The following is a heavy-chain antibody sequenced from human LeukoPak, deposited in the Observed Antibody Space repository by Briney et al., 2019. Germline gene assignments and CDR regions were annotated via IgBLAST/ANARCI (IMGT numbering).Heavy chain of an antibody. CDR1: GGSISSSSYY. D-gene: IGHD2-15*01. V-gene: IGHV4-61*02. Sequence: SETLSLTCTVSGGSISSSSYYWSWIRQPAGKGLEWIGRIYTSGSTNYNPSLKSRVTISVDTSKNQFSLKLSSVTAADTAVYYCARGQGYCSGGSCYSNWFDPWGQGTLVTVSS. CDR2: IYTSGST. CDR3: ARGQGYCSGGSCYSNWFDP. J-gene: IGHJ5*02.